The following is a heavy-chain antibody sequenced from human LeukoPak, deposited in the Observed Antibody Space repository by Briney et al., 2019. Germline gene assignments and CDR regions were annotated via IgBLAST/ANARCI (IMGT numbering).Heavy chain of an antibody. CDR2: IIPIFGTA. Sequence: GASVKVSCKASGGTFSSYAISWVRQAPGQGLEWMGGIIPIFGTANYAQKFQGRVTITADKSTSTAYMELSSLRSEDTAVYYCARALTYYYDSSGYDYWGQGTLLTVSS. V-gene: IGHV1-69*06. CDR1: GGTFSSYA. J-gene: IGHJ4*02. CDR3: ARALTYYYDSSGYDY. D-gene: IGHD3-22*01.